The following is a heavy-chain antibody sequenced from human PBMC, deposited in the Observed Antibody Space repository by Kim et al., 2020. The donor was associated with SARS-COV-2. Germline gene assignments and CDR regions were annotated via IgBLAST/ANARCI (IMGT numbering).Heavy chain of an antibody. Sequence: ASVKVSCKASGYTFTGYYVHWVRQAPGQGLEWMGWINPNSGGRNYAQKFQDRVTMTWDTSISTAYMELSRLRSDDTAVYYCARDQTWNEDPSIVGATHVGPIDYWGQGTLVTVSS. CDR3: ARDQTWNEDPSIVGATHVGPIDY. V-gene: IGHV1-2*02. D-gene: IGHD1-26*01. CDR2: INPNSGGR. CDR1: GYTFTGYY. J-gene: IGHJ4*02.